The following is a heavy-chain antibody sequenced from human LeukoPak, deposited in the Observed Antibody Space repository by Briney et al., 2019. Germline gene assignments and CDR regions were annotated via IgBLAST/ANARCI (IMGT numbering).Heavy chain of an antibody. V-gene: IGHV6-1*01. CDR3: ASDIASSGGYFDY. D-gene: IGHD2-8*02. Sequence: SQTLSLTCAISGDSVSGNRAAWTWVRQSPSRGLEWLGRTYYRSAWFYDYAESVKSRIAINPDTSKSQFSLQLNSVTPDDTAVYYCASDIASSGGYFDYWGQGTLVIVSS. J-gene: IGHJ4*02. CDR2: TYYRSAWFY. CDR1: GDSVSGNRAA.